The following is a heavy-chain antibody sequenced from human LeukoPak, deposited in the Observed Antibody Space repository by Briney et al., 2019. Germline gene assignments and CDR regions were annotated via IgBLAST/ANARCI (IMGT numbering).Heavy chain of an antibody. CDR3: ARVPYQLLYGFDP. Sequence: SETLSLTCTVSGGSVSSGSYYWSWVRQPPGKGLEWIGYIYYSGSTYYNPSLKSRVTISVDTSKNQLSLKLSSVTAADTAVYYCARVPYQLLYGFDPWGQGTLVTVSS. CDR1: GGSVSSGSYY. V-gene: IGHV4-61*01. CDR2: IYYSGST. J-gene: IGHJ5*02. D-gene: IGHD2-2*02.